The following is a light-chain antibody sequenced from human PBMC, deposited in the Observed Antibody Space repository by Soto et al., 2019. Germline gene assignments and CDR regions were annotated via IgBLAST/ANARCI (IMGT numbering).Light chain of an antibody. CDR3: QQYRSSPPYT. J-gene: IGKJ2*01. CDR2: GAS. Sequence: EIVLTQSPGTLSLSAGERATLSCRASQSVSSRYLAWYQQRPGQAPRLLIYGASSRATGIPDRFSGSGSGTHFTLTIIRLEPEDFALYYSQQYRSSPPYTFGQGTKLQIK. V-gene: IGKV3-20*01. CDR1: QSVSSRY.